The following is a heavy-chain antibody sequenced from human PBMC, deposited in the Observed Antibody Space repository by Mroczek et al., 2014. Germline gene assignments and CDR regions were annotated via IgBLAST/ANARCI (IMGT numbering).Heavy chain of an antibody. J-gene: IGHJ4*02. Sequence: QVQLQQWGPGLVKPSQTLSLTCTVSGGSISSGGYYWSWIRQHPGKGLEWIGYIYYSGSTYYNPSLKSRVTISVDTSKNQFSLKLSSVTAADTAVYYCARANSRRGYTDFDYWGQGTLVTVSS. CDR2: IYYSGST. D-gene: IGHD5-18*01. CDR1: GGSISSGGYY. CDR3: ARANSRRGYTDFDY. V-gene: IGHV4-31*03.